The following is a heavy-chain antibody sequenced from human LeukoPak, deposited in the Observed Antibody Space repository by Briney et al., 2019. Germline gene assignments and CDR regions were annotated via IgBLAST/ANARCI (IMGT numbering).Heavy chain of an antibody. V-gene: IGHV5-51*03. Sequence: GGCLTLSCTGSGYSFTTYWIAWVRQMPRKGVEWGGIIYPRDSDIRYSPPFEGQVTISADKSISTAYIQWNSLKASDTAMYYCARMIGLGEVSPYFDYWGQGSLVTVSS. D-gene: IGHD3-16*02. CDR3: ARMIGLGEVSPYFDY. J-gene: IGHJ4*02. CDR1: GYSFTTYW. CDR2: IYPRDSDI.